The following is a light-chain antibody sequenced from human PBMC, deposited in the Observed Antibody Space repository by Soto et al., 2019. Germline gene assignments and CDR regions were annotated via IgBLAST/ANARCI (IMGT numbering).Light chain of an antibody. CDR2: AAS. V-gene: IGKV1-39*01. J-gene: IGKJ1*01. CDR3: QQSYTTPWM. Sequence: DIQMTQSPSSLSASEGDRVTITCRASQSIRTYLNWYQQKPGKAPKLLIYAASSLQSGVPSRFSGSGSGTDFTLPIIRLQPEDFATYYCQQSYTTPWMFGQGTKVEIK. CDR1: QSIRTY.